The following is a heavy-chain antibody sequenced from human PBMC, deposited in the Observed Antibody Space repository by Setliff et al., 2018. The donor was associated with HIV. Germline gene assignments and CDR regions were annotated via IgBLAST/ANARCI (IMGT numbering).Heavy chain of an antibody. CDR1: GYTFDSYA. J-gene: IGHJ4*02. CDR3: ARDPVSDNSARPYYFDY. D-gene: IGHD2-21*01. V-gene: IGHV1-18*01. CDR2: ISAYNGNT. Sequence: ASVKVSCKASGYTFDSYAITWVRQAPGQGLEWMGWISAYNGNTNYAQKLQGRVTMTTDTSTSTAYMELSSLRSEDTAVYFCARDPVSDNSARPYYFDYWGQGTLVTVSS.